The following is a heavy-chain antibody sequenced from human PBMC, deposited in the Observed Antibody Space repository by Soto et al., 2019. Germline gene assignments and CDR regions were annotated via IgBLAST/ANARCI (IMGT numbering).Heavy chain of an antibody. J-gene: IGHJ5*02. CDR1: GGSISSYY. D-gene: IGHD6-13*01. V-gene: IGHV4-59*01. CDR2: IYYSGST. Sequence: SETLSLTCTVSGGSISSYYWSWIRQPPGKGLEWIGYIYYSGSTNYNPSLKSRVTISVDTSKNQFSLKLSSVTAADTAVYYCARDEAAAGWFDPWGQGTLVTVS. CDR3: ARDEAAAGWFDP.